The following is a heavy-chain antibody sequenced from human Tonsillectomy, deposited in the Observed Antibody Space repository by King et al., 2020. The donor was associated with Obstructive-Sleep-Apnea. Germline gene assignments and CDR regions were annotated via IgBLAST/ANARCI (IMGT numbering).Heavy chain of an antibody. CDR1: DGSISTGDFY. Sequence: QLQESGPGLVKPSKNLSLTCTLSDGSISTGDFYWSWIRQPPGKGLEWIGYIYYSGITYYNPSLKSRVTISVDTSTNQFSLTLSSVTAADTAVYYCARRRQHFDWSQPFDIWGQGTMVTVSS. D-gene: IGHD3-9*01. CDR2: IYYSGIT. V-gene: IGHV4-30-4*01. J-gene: IGHJ3*02. CDR3: ARRRQHFDWSQPFDI.